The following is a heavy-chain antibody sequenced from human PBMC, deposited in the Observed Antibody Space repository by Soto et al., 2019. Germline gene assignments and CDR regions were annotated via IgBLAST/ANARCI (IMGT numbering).Heavy chain of an antibody. Sequence: ASVKVSCKASGYIFANYAMQWVRQAPGQGLEWMGYINPGNGNTKYSQKFQGRLTISRDTSANTVYMDLSSLTSKDTAIYYCARAVKNFSGSGDTWFDPWGQGTLVTAPQ. J-gene: IGHJ5*02. V-gene: IGHV1-3*01. CDR1: GYIFANYA. CDR2: INPGNGNT. D-gene: IGHD3-10*01. CDR3: ARAVKNFSGSGDTWFDP.